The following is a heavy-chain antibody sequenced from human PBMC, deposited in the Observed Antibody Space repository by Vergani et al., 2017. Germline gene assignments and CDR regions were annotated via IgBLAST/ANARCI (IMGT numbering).Heavy chain of an antibody. D-gene: IGHD6-25*01. Sequence: EVQLVQSGAEVKKPGESLKISCQISGYSFTNYWIGWVRQMPGKGLEWMGIIHPADSDTRYSPSFQGQVTISVDKSISTAYLQRSSLRASDSAMYYCARLYGRDRSGSKYFDYWGQGNLVTVSS. V-gene: IGHV5-51*01. J-gene: IGHJ4*02. CDR1: GYSFTNYW. CDR3: ARLYGRDRSGSKYFDY. CDR2: IHPADSDT.